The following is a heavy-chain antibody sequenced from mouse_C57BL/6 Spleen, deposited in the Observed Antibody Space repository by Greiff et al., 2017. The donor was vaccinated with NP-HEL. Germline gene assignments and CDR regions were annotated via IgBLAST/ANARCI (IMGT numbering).Heavy chain of an antibody. D-gene: IGHD2-5*01. CDR1: GYAFTNYL. Sequence: QVQLQQSGAELVRPGTSVKVSCKASGYAFTNYLIEWVKQRPGQGLEWIGVINPGSGGTNYNEKFKGKATLTADKSSSTAYMQLSSLTSEDAAVDVCARSYSNYEDAMEYWGKGTSVT. CDR3: ARSYSNYEDAMEY. CDR2: INPGSGGT. V-gene: IGHV1-54*01. J-gene: IGHJ4*01.